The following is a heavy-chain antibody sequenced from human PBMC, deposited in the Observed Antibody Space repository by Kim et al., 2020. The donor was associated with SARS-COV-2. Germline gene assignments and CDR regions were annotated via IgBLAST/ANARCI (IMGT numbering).Heavy chain of an antibody. D-gene: IGHD3-10*01. J-gene: IGHJ4*02. V-gene: IGHV3-30*18. CDR2: ISYHGSIK. CDR3: AKENEIRPPTIYYNNFDY. Sequence: GGSLRLSCAASGFTFSSYAMHWVRQAPGKGLEWVAVISYHGSIKYYADSVKGRFTISRDNSKNTLHLQMDSLRAEDTAVYYCAKENEIRPPTIYYNNFDYWGQGTLVTVSS. CDR1: GFTFSSYA.